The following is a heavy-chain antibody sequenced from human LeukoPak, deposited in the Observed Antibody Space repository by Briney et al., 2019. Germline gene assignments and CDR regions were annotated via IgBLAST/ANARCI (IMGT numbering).Heavy chain of an antibody. J-gene: IGHJ4*02. CDR2: ISKNGDDT. CDR3: VQVGSNYYLN. Sequence: GGSLRPSRSASGFTFSDYTMHWVRHTPGKGLEYGSAISKNGDDTYYADSVKGRFTISRYDSKTTLYLQMSSLRTEDAAVFYCVQVGSNYYLNWGQGTLVIVSS. CDR1: GFTFSDYT. D-gene: IGHD4-11*01. V-gene: IGHV3-64D*06.